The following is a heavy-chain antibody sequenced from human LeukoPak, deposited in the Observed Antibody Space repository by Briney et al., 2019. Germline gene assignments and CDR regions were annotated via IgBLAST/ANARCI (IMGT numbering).Heavy chain of an antibody. CDR3: VRDYRNFVQGD. Sequence: KPSETLSLTCTVSGDSISSSHYYWGWIRQSPGKGLEWIGSIYSGGETHYNPSLNSRVTIFLDTSKNRFSLNLISVTATDTAVYYCVRDYRNFVQGDWGQGTLVTVSS. J-gene: IGHJ4*02. CDR2: IYSGGET. V-gene: IGHV4-39*02. CDR1: GDSISSSHYY. D-gene: IGHD4-11*01.